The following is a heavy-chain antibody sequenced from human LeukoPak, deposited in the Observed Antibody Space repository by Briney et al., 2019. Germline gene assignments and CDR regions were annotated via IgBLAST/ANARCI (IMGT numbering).Heavy chain of an antibody. V-gene: IGHV1-18*01. CDR2: ISAYNGNT. CDR3: ARDQDSSGYYPGPTGY. Sequence: ASVKASCKASGYTFTSYGISWVRQAPGQGLEWMGWISAYNGNTNYAQKLQGRVTMTTDTSTSTAYMELRSLRSDDTAVYYCARDQDSSGYYPGPTGYWGQGTLVTVSS. J-gene: IGHJ4*02. CDR1: GYTFTSYG. D-gene: IGHD3-22*01.